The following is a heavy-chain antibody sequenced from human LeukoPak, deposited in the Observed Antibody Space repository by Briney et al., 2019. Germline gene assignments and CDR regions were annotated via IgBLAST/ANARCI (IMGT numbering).Heavy chain of an antibody. CDR1: GFTFSSYW. CDR3: VLGGYDSPYLGFDY. CDR2: IKKQDGDEK. D-gene: IGHD3-22*01. V-gene: IGHV3-7*01. J-gene: IGHJ4*02. Sequence: PGGSLRLSCAASGFTFSSYWMSWVRQAPGKGLEWVANIKKQDGDEKNYVDSVKGRFTISRDNAKNSLYLQTSSLRAEDTAVYYCVLGGYDSPYLGFDYWGQGTLVTVSS.